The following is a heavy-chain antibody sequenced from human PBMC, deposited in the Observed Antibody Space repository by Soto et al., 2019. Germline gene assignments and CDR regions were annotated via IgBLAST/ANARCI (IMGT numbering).Heavy chain of an antibody. CDR3: ARDDYGGDSVYWYSDL. D-gene: IGHD4-17*01. CDR1: GFTLSSYE. V-gene: IGHV3-48*03. J-gene: IGHJ2*01. CDR2: IDTGGSTI. Sequence: EVQLVESGGGLVQPGGSLRLSCVASGFTLSSYEINWVRQAPGKGLEWLSYIDTGGSTIYYADSVKGRFTISRDNAKNSLYLQMNSLRAEDTAVYYCARDDYGGDSVYWYSDLWGRGTLVTVSS.